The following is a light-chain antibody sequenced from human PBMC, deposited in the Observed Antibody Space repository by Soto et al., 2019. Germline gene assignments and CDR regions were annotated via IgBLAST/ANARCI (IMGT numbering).Light chain of an antibody. J-gene: IGKJ5*01. CDR2: DVS. V-gene: IGKV1-39*01. Sequence: DIPMTQSPSSLSASVGNRVTITCRASQNISTYLNWYQKKPGKAPNLLIYDVSRLQSGVPSRFSGSGGGTDFTLSISSVQPEDFATYFCQQSYMDPITFGQGTQLEI. CDR1: QNISTY. CDR3: QQSYMDPIT.